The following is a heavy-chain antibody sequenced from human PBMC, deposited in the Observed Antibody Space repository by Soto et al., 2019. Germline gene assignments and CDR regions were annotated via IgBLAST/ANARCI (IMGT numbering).Heavy chain of an antibody. Sequence: GGSLRLSCAASGFTFSSYSMKWVRQAPGKGLEWVSSISSSSSYIYYADSVKGRFTISRDNAKNSLYLQMNSLRAEDTAVYYCARGYLLSADAFDIWGQGTMVTVS. J-gene: IGHJ3*02. CDR1: GFTFSSYS. CDR3: ARGYLLSADAFDI. CDR2: ISSSSSYI. D-gene: IGHD1-20*01. V-gene: IGHV3-21*01.